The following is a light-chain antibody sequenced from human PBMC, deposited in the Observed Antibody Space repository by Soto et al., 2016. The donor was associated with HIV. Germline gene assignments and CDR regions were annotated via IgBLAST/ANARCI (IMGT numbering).Light chain of an antibody. CDR3: QVWDSDTDYVI. CDR1: KLGDKY. Sequence: SYDLTQPPSVSVSPGQTASITCSGNKLGDKYACWYQQKPGQAPVLVVHDDSERPSGIPDRFSGSKSENTATLTINRVEAGDEADYYCQVWDSDTDYVIFGGGTKVTVL. CDR2: DDS. V-gene: IGLV3-1*01. J-gene: IGLJ2*01.